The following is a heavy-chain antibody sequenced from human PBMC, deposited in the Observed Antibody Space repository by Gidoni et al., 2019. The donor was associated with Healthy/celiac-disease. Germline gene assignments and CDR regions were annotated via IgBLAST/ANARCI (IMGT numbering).Heavy chain of an antibody. CDR1: GGAISSYY. J-gene: IGHJ6*02. Sequence: QVQLQESGPGLVKPSETLSLTCPVSGGAISSYYWSWIRQPPGKGLEWIGYIYYSGSTNSNPSLKSRVTISVDTSKNQFSLKLSSVTAADTAVYYCARDRGRYSSGWYLYYYGMDVWGQVTTVTVSS. D-gene: IGHD6-19*01. V-gene: IGHV4-59*01. CDR3: ARDRGRYSSGWYLYYYGMDV. CDR2: IYYSGST.